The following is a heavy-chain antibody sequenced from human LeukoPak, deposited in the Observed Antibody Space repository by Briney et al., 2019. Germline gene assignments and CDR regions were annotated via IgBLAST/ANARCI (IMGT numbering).Heavy chain of an antibody. V-gene: IGHV3-23*01. D-gene: IGHD3-3*01. Sequence: PGGSLRLSCAASGFTFSSYAMSSVRQAPGKGLEWVSAISGSGGSTYYADSVKGRFTISRDNSKNTLYLQMNSLRAEDTAVYYCAKINYDFWSGYSDYWGQGTLVTASS. J-gene: IGHJ4*02. CDR2: ISGSGGST. CDR3: AKINYDFWSGYSDY. CDR1: GFTFSSYA.